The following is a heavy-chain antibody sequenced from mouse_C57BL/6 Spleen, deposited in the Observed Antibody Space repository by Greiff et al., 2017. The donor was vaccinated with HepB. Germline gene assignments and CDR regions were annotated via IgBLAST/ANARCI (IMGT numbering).Heavy chain of an antibody. Sequence: QVQLQQSGAELVKPGASVKMSCKASGYTFTSYWITWVKQRPGQGLEWIGDIYPGSGSTNYNEKFKSKATLTVDTSSSTAYMQLSSLTSEDSAVYYCAREPITTVVAADYAMDYWGQGTSVTVSS. J-gene: IGHJ4*01. CDR1: GYTFTSYW. CDR3: AREPITTVVAADYAMDY. D-gene: IGHD1-1*01. V-gene: IGHV1-55*01. CDR2: IYPGSGST.